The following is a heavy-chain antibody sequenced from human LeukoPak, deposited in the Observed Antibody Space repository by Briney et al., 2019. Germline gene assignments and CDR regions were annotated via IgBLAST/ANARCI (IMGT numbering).Heavy chain of an antibody. CDR3: ARLDTATAGFNY. CDR2: INPNSGGT. Sequence: GASVKVSCKASGYTFTGYYMHWVRQAPGQGLEWMGWINPNSGGTNYAQKFQGRVTMTRDTSISTAYMEPSRLRSDDTAVYYCARLDTATAGFNYWGQGTLVTVSS. CDR1: GYTFTGYY. V-gene: IGHV1-2*02. J-gene: IGHJ4*02. D-gene: IGHD5-18*01.